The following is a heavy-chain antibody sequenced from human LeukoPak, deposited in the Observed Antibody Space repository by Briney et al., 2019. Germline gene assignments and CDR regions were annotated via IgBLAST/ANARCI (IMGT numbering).Heavy chain of an antibody. CDR3: ARGRYCSSTSCFYYYYYMDV. J-gene: IGHJ6*03. Sequence: SVKVPCKASGGTFSSYAISWVRQAPGQGLEWIGGIIPIFGTANYAQKFQGRVTITTDESTSTAYMELSSLRSEDTAVYYCARGRYCSSTSCFYYYYYMDVWGKGTTVTVSS. D-gene: IGHD2-2*01. V-gene: IGHV1-69*05. CDR2: IIPIFGTA. CDR1: GGTFSSYA.